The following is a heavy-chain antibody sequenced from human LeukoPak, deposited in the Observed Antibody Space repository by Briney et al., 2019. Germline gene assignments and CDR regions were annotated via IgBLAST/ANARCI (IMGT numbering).Heavy chain of an antibody. Sequence: SETLSLTCTVSGGSISSYYWSWIRQPPGKGLEWIGYIYYSGSTNYNPSLKSRVNISVDTSKNQFSLKLSSVTAADTAVYYCARARVAVAGLTFDYWGQGTLVTVSS. J-gene: IGHJ4*02. V-gene: IGHV4-59*01. CDR2: IYYSGST. CDR3: ARARVAVAGLTFDY. CDR1: GGSISSYY. D-gene: IGHD6-19*01.